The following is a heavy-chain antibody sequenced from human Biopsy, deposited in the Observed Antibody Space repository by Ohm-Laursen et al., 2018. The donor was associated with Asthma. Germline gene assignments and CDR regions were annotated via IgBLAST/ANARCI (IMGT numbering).Heavy chain of an antibody. CDR1: GYTFNSAG. CDR3: ARAVDYSHYYGIDV. Sequence: SVKVSCTTSGYTFNSAGITCARQAPGQGLEWMGWISVYNGNTKVAQKLQDRATMITDTSTSTAYMELRSLRSDDTAVYFCARAVDYSHYYGIDVWGQGTTVTVS. D-gene: IGHD3-10*01. J-gene: IGHJ6*02. CDR2: ISVYNGNT. V-gene: IGHV1-18*01.